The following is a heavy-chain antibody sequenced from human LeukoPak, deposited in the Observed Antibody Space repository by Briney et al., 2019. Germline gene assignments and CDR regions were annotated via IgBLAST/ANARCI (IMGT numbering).Heavy chain of an antibody. CDR2: ISGSGGST. Sequence: GGSLRLSCAASGFTFSSYAMSWVRQAPGKGLEWVSAISGSGGSTYYADSVKGRFTISRDNSKNTLYLQMNSLRAEDTAVYYCAKVRRSIAVAGGYYFDYWGQGTLVTVSS. CDR1: GFTFSSYA. J-gene: IGHJ4*02. D-gene: IGHD6-19*01. V-gene: IGHV3-23*01. CDR3: AKVRRSIAVAGGYYFDY.